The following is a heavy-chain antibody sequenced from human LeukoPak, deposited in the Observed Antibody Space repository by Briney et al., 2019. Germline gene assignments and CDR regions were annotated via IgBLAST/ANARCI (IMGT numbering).Heavy chain of an antibody. J-gene: IGHJ4*02. CDR3: ARRGSSGWYRWYFDY. Sequence: SCKASGGTFSSYAMHWVRQAPGKGLEWVAVISYDGSNKYYADSVKGRFTISRDNSKNTLYLQMNSLRAEDTAVYYCARRGSSGWYRWYFDYWGQGTLVTVSS. D-gene: IGHD6-19*01. CDR2: ISYDGSNK. CDR1: GGTFSSYA. V-gene: IGHV3-30*04.